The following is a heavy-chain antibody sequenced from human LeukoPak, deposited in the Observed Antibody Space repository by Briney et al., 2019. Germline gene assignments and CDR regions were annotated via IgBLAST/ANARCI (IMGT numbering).Heavy chain of an antibody. D-gene: IGHD5-24*01. V-gene: IGHV3-23*01. J-gene: IGHJ4*02. Sequence: GGSLRLSCAASEFTFNSFAMSWVRQAPGKGLEWDSDISGSGDTTNYADSVKGRFTISRDNSKNTLYLQMNSLRAEDTAVYYCAKYHPLEMATLILDYWGQGTLVTVSS. CDR1: EFTFNSFA. CDR3: AKYHPLEMATLILDY. CDR2: ISGSGDTT.